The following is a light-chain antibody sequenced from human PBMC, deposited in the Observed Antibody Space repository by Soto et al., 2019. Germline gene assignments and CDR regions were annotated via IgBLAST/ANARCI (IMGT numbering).Light chain of an antibody. CDR3: QSYDSSLSGPVV. CDR2: GNS. Sequence: QSVLTQPPSVSGAPVQRVTISCTGSSSNIGAGYDVHWYQQLPGTAPKLLIYGNSNRPSGVPDRFSGSKSGTSASLAITGLQAEDEADYYCQSYDSSLSGPVVFGGGTKVTVL. CDR1: SSNIGAGYD. V-gene: IGLV1-40*01. J-gene: IGLJ2*01.